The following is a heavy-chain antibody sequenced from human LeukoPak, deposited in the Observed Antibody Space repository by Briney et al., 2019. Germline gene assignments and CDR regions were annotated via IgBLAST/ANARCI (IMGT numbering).Heavy chain of an antibody. CDR2: IKQDGSER. CDR3: ARETTEDAFDI. J-gene: IGHJ3*02. CDR1: GFTFSSYW. V-gene: IGHV3-7*01. D-gene: IGHD4-17*01. Sequence: GGSLRLSCAASGFTFSSYWMSWVRQAPGKGLEWVANIKQDGSERYYVDSVKGRFTISRDNAKNSLYLQMNSLRAEDTAVYYCARETTEDAFDIWGQGTMVTVSS.